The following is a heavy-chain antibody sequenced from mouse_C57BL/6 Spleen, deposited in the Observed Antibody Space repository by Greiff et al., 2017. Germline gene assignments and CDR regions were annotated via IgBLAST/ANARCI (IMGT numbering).Heavy chain of an antibody. CDR2: IYPGSGNT. CDR3: ARDILYYGSSLYYFDY. Sequence: VQLQQSGAELVRPGASVKLSCKASGYTFTDYYINWVKQRPGQGLEWIARIYPGSGNTYYNEKFKGKATLTAEKSSSTAYMQLSSLTSEDSAVYFCARDILYYGSSLYYFDYWGQGTTLTVSS. V-gene: IGHV1-76*01. CDR1: GYTFTDYY. J-gene: IGHJ2*01. D-gene: IGHD1-1*01.